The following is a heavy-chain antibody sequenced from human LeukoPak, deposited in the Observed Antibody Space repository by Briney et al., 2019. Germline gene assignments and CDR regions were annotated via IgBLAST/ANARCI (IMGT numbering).Heavy chain of an antibody. CDR1: GGSISSSSYY. CDR3: ARDSKQDTAMVY. Sequence: PSETLSLTCTVSGGSISSSSYYWGWIRQPPGKGLEWIGSIYYSGSTYYNPSLKSRVTISVDTSKNQFSLKLSSVTAADTAVYYCARDSKQDTAMVYWGQGTLVTVSS. J-gene: IGHJ4*02. CDR2: IYYSGST. V-gene: IGHV4-39*07. D-gene: IGHD5-18*01.